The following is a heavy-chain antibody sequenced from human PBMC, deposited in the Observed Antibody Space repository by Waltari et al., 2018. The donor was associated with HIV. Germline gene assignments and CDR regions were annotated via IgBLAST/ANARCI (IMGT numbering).Heavy chain of an antibody. CDR2: LYWNDEE. CDR3: AHRLGSRTWYGNFDY. V-gene: IGHV2-5*01. D-gene: IGHD6-13*01. Sequence: QITLKESGPTLVKPTQTLTLTCTFSGFSLSTRGVGVGWIRQPPGKALEWLALLYWNDEERYSPSLKSRLTITKHTSKNQGLLTMTDMDPVDTATYYCAHRLGSRTWYGNFDYWGQGILVSVSS. CDR1: GFSLSTRGVG. J-gene: IGHJ4*02.